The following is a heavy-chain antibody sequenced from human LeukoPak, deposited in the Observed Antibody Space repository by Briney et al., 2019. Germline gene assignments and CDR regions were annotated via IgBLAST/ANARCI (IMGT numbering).Heavy chain of an antibody. Sequence: PGGSLRLSCAASGFTVSSNYMSWVRQAPGKGLEWVSVIYSGGSTYYADSVKGQFTISRHNSKNTLYLQMNSLRAEDTAVYYCARGYYYDSRAFDYWGQGTLVTASS. J-gene: IGHJ4*02. D-gene: IGHD3-22*01. CDR2: IYSGGST. V-gene: IGHV3-53*01. CDR3: ARGYYYDSRAFDY. CDR1: GFTVSSNY.